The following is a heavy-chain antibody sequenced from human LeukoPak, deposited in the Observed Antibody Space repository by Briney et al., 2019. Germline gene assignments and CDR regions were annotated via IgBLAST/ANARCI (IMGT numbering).Heavy chain of an antibody. J-gene: IGHJ5*02. V-gene: IGHV4-4*02. CDR2: IYHSGST. Sequence: PSETLSLTCAVSGGSISSSNWWSWVRPPPGKGLEWIGEIYHSGSTNYNPSLKSRVTISVDKSKNQFSLKLSSVTAADTAVYYCARGVAAAGTDWFDPWGQGTLVTVSS. D-gene: IGHD6-13*01. CDR1: GGSISSSNW. CDR3: ARGVAAAGTDWFDP.